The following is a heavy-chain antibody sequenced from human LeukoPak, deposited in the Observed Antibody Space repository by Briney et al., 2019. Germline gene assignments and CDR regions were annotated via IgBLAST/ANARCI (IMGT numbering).Heavy chain of an antibody. Sequence: SETLSLTCTVSGDSMSNHYWSWIRQPPGKGLEWIGYIYYSGTTSFNPSLKSRVTISVDTSKNQFSLKLSSVTAADTAVYYCARRGGTYTFDYWGQGTLVTVSS. CDR3: ARRGGTYTFDY. D-gene: IGHD1-26*01. CDR2: IYYSGTT. J-gene: IGHJ4*02. V-gene: IGHV4-59*11. CDR1: GDSMSNHY.